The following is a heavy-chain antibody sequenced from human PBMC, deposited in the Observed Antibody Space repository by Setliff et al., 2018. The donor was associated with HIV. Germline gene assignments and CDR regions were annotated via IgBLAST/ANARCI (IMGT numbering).Heavy chain of an antibody. CDR2: IKQDGSEK. CDR3: TPQWPVGY. Sequence: GGSLRLSCVASKFIFSSYSMSWVRQAPGKGLEWVANIKQDGSEKYYVDSVKGRFTISGDNAKNSLYLEMNSLRVEDTAVYYCTPQWPVGYWGQGTPVTVSS. D-gene: IGHD6-19*01. J-gene: IGHJ4*02. V-gene: IGHV3-7*01. CDR1: KFIFSSYS.